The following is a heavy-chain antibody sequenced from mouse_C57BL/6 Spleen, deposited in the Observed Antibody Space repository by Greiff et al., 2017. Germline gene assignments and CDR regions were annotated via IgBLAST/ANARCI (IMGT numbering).Heavy chain of an antibody. CDR1: GYTFTSYT. V-gene: IGHV1-4*01. CDR3: ARDYYGSSYGFAY. Sequence: VQLKQSGAELARPGASVKMSCKASGYTFTSYTMHWVKQRPGQGLEWIGYINPSSGYTKYNQKFKDKATLTADKSSSTAYMQLSSLTSEDSAVYYCARDYYGSSYGFAYSGQGTLVTVSA. D-gene: IGHD1-1*01. CDR2: INPSSGYT. J-gene: IGHJ3*01.